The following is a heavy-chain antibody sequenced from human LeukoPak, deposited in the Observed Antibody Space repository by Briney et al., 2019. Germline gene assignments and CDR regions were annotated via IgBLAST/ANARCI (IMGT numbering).Heavy chain of an antibody. V-gene: IGHV4-31*03. CDR3: AREGAHPVYDV. J-gene: IGHJ4*02. CDR2: VYHTGTA. D-gene: IGHD5/OR15-5a*01. Sequence: KTSETLSLTCTASGDSIGSGGNFWTWLRQHPGKGLEYIGYVYHTGTASYNPSLTSRVVISVNTSTKQFSLRLSSVTAADTAVYFCAREGAHPVYDVWGPGILVTVSS. CDR1: GDSIGSGGNF.